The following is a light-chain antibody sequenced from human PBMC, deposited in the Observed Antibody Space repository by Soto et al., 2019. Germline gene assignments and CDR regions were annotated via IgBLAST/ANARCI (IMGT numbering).Light chain of an antibody. V-gene: IGLV1-40*01. CDR3: QSYDSSLSGSSV. CDR1: SSNIGAGYD. CDR2: GNS. J-gene: IGLJ3*02. Sequence: QSVLTQPPSVSGAPGQRVTISCTGSSSNIGAGYDVHWYQQLPGTAPKLLIYGNSNRPSGVPDRFSGSKSGTSASLAITGLQAEDEAEYYCQSYDSSLSGSSVFGGGTKLTVL.